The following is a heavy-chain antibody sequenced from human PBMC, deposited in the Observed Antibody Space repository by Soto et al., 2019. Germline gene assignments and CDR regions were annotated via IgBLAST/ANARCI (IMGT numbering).Heavy chain of an antibody. J-gene: IGHJ4*02. CDR1: GFTFSSYA. Sequence: EVQLLESGGGLVQPGGSLRLSCAASGFTFSSYARSWVRQAPGRGLEWVSAISGSGGSTYYADSVKGRFTISRDNSKNTLYLQMNSLRAEDTAVYYCAKDGRAGQRGGSSRYGLDYWGQGTLVTVSS. CDR3: AKDGRAGQRGGSSRYGLDY. D-gene: IGHD6-13*01. V-gene: IGHV3-23*01. CDR2: ISGSGGST.